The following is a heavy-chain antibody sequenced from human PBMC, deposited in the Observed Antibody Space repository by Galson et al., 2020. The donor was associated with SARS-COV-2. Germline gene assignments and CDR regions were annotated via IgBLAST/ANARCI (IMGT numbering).Heavy chain of an antibody. CDR2: LSGKSVGT. Sequence: GGSLRLSCAASGFTFSTYAMSWVRQAPGKGLEWVSTLSGKSVGTYYADSVEGRFTISRDNSKNTLYLEMNSLRAEDTAVYYCAKLGGTTTSGRGYQVDYWGQGTLVTVSS. CDR3: AKLGGTTTSGRGYQVDY. J-gene: IGHJ4*02. V-gene: IGHV3-23*01. D-gene: IGHD2-2*01. CDR1: GFTFSTYA.